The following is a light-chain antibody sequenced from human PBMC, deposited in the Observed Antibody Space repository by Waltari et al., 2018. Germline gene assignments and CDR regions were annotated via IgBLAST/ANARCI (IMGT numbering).Light chain of an antibody. V-gene: IGLV2-11*01. CDR2: DVS. Sequence: QSALTQPRSVSGSPGQAVTISCTGTSSAIGGYNFVSWSQQHPGKAPKLMLHDVSKRPSGVPDRFSGSKSGNTASLTISGLQAEDEADYHCCSYAGTYTSYVFGTGTTVTVL. J-gene: IGLJ1*01. CDR1: SSAIGGYNF. CDR3: CSYAGTYTSYV.